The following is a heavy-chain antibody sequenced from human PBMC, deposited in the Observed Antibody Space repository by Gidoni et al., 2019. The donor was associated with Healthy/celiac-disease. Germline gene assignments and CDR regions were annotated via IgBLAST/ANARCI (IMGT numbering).Heavy chain of an antibody. Sequence: EVQLVESGGGLGKPGVALRLSCAASGVTFSSYSMNWVLQAPGKGLECVSSISSSSSYIYYADSVKCRFTISRDNAKNSLDLQMNSLRAEDTAVYYCARGRDWNEFYGMDVWGQGTTVTVSS. D-gene: IGHD1-1*01. V-gene: IGHV3-21*01. J-gene: IGHJ6*02. CDR2: ISSSSSYI. CDR3: ARGRDWNEFYGMDV. CDR1: GVTFSSYS.